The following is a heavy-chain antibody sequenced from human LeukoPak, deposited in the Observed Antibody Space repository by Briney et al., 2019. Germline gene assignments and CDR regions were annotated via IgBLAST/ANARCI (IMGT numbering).Heavy chain of an antibody. CDR3: ARRGMAARSTIGNFDI. CDR1: GDSISSSY. Sequence: SETLALTCTVSGDSISSSYGSWIRQPPGRGLEWVGYIFYTCSTNYNPSLKSRVTMSVDTSKNQFSLNLNSVTAADTAVYYCARRGMAARSTIGNFDIWGQGTMVTVSS. J-gene: IGHJ3*02. V-gene: IGHV4-59*08. D-gene: IGHD5/OR15-5a*01. CDR2: IFYTCST.